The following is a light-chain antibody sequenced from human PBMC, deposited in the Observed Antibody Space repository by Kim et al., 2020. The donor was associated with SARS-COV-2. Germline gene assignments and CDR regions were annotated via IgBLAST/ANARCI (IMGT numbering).Light chain of an antibody. CDR3: QQYYGTPYT. CDR1: QSVLYSSNNENY. J-gene: IGKJ2*01. CDR2: WAS. Sequence: RATINCKSSQSVLYSSNNENYLAWYQQKPGQPPKLLIYWASTRESGVPARFSGSGSGTDFTLTISSLQAEDLAVYYCQQYYGTPYTFGQGTKLEI. V-gene: IGKV4-1*01.